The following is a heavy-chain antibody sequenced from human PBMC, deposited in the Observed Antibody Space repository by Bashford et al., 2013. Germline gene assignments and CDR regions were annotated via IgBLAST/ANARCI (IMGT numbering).Heavy chain of an antibody. V-gene: IGHV4-31*03. Sequence: SETLSLTCTVSGGVHPAVWLLLELDPPAPREGPGVDWVHLLQWEHLLQPSLKSRVTISVDTSKNQFSLKLSSVTCRGHGPCSYCARRLPQSWYFDLWGRGTLVTVSS. CDR3: ARRLPQSWYFDL. D-gene: IGHD1-14*01. CDR2: LLQWEH. J-gene: IGHJ2*01. CDR1: GGVHPAVWLL.